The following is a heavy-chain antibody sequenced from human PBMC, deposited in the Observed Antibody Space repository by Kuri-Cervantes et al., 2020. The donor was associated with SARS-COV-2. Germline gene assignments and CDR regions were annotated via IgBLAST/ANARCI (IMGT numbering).Heavy chain of an antibody. CDR3: AKVESSSWRQFDF. D-gene: IGHD6-13*01. J-gene: IGHJ4*02. CDR1: GYTFTSYY. Sequence: ASVKVSCKASGYTFTSYYMHWVRQAPGQGLEWMGIINPSGGSTSYAQKFQGRVTMTRDTSTSTVYMELGSLTSEDTAVYYCAKVESSSWRQFDFWGQGTLVTVSS. V-gene: IGHV1-46*01. CDR2: INPSGGST.